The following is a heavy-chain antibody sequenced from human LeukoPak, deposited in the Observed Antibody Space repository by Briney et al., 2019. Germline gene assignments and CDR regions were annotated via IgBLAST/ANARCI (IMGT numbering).Heavy chain of an antibody. J-gene: IGHJ4*02. CDR2: IPSSSSYI. Sequence: GGSLRLSCAASGFTFRSYSMNWVRQAPGKGLEWVSAIPSSSSYIYYADSVKGRFTISRDRAKNSLYLQMNSLRAEDTAVYYCARGNFLRHFDSSPPYWGQGTLVTVSS. CDR1: GFTFRSYS. D-gene: IGHD3-9*01. V-gene: IGHV3-21*04. CDR3: ARGNFLRHFDSSPPY.